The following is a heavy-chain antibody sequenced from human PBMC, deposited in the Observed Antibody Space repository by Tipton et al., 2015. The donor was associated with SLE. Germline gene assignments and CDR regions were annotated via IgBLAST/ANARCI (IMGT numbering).Heavy chain of an antibody. CDR1: GGSFSGYY. D-gene: IGHD5/OR15-5a*01. CDR3: AGVSRDAFEI. Sequence: LRLSCAVYGGSFSGYYWSWIRQPPGKGLEWIGEINHSGSTNYNPSLKSRVTISVDTSKNQFSLKPSSVTAADTAVYYCAGVSRDAFEIWGQGTMVTVSS. V-gene: IGHV4-34*01. CDR2: INHSGST. J-gene: IGHJ3*02.